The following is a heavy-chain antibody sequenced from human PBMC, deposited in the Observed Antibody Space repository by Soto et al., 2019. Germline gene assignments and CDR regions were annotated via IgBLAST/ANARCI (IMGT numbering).Heavy chain of an antibody. V-gene: IGHV3-23*01. CDR3: AKARAQYYDFWSGYPVDY. Sequence: GGSLRLSCAASGFTFSSYAMSWVRQAPGKGLEWVSAISGSGGSTYYADSVKGRFTISRDNSKNTLYLQMNSLRAEDTAIYYCAKARAQYYDFWSGYPVDYWGQGT. CDR2: ISGSGGST. CDR1: GFTFSSYA. J-gene: IGHJ4*02. D-gene: IGHD3-3*01.